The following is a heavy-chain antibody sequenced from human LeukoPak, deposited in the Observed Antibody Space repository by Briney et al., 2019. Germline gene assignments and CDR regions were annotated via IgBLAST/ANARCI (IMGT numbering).Heavy chain of an antibody. J-gene: IGHJ4*02. CDR2: ISGGGRST. V-gene: IGHV3-23*01. Sequence: GGSLRLSCAASGFTFNIYAMSWVRQAPGKGLEWVSAISGGGRSTYYADSAKGRFTISRDNSINTLFLQMNSLRVEDTAVYYCVKAPGTLADPYYFDYWGQGALVTVSS. CDR1: GFTFNIYA. CDR3: VKAPGTLADPYYFDY. D-gene: IGHD3-10*01.